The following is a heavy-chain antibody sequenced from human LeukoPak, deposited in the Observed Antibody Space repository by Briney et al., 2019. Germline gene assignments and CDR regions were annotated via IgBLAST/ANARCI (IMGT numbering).Heavy chain of an antibody. V-gene: IGHV1-24*01. D-gene: IGHD6-25*01. Sequence: GASVKVSCKVSGYTLTELSMHWVRQAPGKGLEWMGGFDPEDGETIYAQNFQARVTMTEDTSTDTAYMELNNLTSEDTAVYYCVRFAAGPDPYYPWGQGTLVTVSS. CDR3: VRFAAGPDPYYP. J-gene: IGHJ5*02. CDR2: FDPEDGET. CDR1: GYTLTELS.